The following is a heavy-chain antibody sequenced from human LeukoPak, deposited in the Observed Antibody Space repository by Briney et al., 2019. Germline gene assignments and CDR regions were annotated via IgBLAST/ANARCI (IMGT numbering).Heavy chain of an antibody. Sequence: ASVKVSCKASGYTFTGYYMHWVRQAPGQGLEWMGWINPNSGGTNYAQKFQGRVTMTRDTSISTAYMELSRLRSDDTAVYYCARDDGGYSYGNGYFDLWGRGTLVTVSS. D-gene: IGHD5-18*01. CDR3: ARDDGGYSYGNGYFDL. V-gene: IGHV1-2*02. CDR1: GYTFTGYY. CDR2: INPNSGGT. J-gene: IGHJ2*01.